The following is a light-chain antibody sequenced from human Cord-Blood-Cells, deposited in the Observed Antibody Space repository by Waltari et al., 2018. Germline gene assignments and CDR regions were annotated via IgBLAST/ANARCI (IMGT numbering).Light chain of an antibody. Sequence: DIQMTQSPSSLSASVGDSVTITCRASQSISSYLNWYQQKPGKAPKLLIYAASSLQSRVPSRFSGSGSGTDFTLTISSLQPEDFATYYCQQSYGTPYTFGQGTKLEIK. J-gene: IGKJ2*01. V-gene: IGKV1-39*01. CDR1: QSISSY. CDR2: AAS. CDR3: QQSYGTPYT.